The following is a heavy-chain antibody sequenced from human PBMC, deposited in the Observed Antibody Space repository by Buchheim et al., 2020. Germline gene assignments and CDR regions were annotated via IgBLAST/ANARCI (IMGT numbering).Heavy chain of an antibody. D-gene: IGHD1-1*01. Sequence: QVQLVESGGGVVQPGRSLRLSCAASGFTFSSYGMHWVRQAPGKGLEWVAVISYDGSNKYYADSVKGRFPISRDNYKNTLYLQMNSRRAEDTAVYYCAKADKLELDYWGQGTL. J-gene: IGHJ4*02. CDR2: ISYDGSNK. CDR1: GFTFSSYG. CDR3: AKADKLELDY. V-gene: IGHV3-30*18.